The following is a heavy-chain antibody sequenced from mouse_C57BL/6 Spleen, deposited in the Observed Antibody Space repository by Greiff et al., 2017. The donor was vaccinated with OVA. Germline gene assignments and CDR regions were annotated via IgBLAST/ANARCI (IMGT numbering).Heavy chain of an antibody. J-gene: IGHJ1*03. Sequence: DVMLVESGEGLVKPGGSLKLSCAASGFTFSSYAMSWVRQTPEKRLEWVAYISSGGDYIYYAATVQGRFTISRDNARNTLYLQMSGLKSEDTAMDYCTRDRGWYFDVWGTGTTVTVSS. CDR3: TRDRGWYFDV. CDR1: GFTFSSYA. D-gene: IGHD3-1*01. CDR2: ISSGGDYI. V-gene: IGHV5-9-1*02.